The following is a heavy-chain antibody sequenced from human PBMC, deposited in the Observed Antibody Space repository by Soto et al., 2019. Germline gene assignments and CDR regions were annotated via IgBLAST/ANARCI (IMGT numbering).Heavy chain of an antibody. J-gene: IGHJ5*02. CDR1: GGSISSGDYY. V-gene: IGHV4-30-4*01. CDR3: ARGKQLDLNWLDP. Sequence: KPSETLSLTCTVSGGSISSGDYYWSWIRQPPGKGLEWIGYIYYSGSTYYNPSLKSRVTISVDTSKNQFSLKLSSVTAADTAVYYCARGKQLDLNWLDPWGQGTLVTVYS. CDR2: IYYSGST. D-gene: IGHD6-13*01.